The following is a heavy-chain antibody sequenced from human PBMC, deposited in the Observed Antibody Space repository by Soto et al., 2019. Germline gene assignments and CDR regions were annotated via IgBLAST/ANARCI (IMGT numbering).Heavy chain of an antibody. V-gene: IGHV1-46*01. CDR1: GYTFINYA. Sequence: QVQLVQSGAEVKKSGASVKVSCKASGYTFINYAMYWMRQAPGQGLEWMGIISPRDGSTTYALSFQGRVSMTRDTSTSTMYMELSNLGSEDTAVYYCARGGGTLDYWGQGTLVTVSS. J-gene: IGHJ4*02. CDR2: ISPRDGST. CDR3: ARGGGTLDY.